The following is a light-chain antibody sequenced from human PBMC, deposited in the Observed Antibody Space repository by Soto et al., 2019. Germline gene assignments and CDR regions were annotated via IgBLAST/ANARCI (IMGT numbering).Light chain of an antibody. CDR3: ASLTTTNFV. V-gene: IGLV2-14*01. Sequence: QSALTQPASVSGSPGQSITISCTGTSSDVGGYKYVSWYQHHPDKAPKLMISEVSNRPSGVSDRFSGSKSGNTASLTISGLQAEDEADYYCASLTTTNFVFGTGTKLTVL. CDR1: SSDVGGYKY. CDR2: EVS. J-gene: IGLJ1*01.